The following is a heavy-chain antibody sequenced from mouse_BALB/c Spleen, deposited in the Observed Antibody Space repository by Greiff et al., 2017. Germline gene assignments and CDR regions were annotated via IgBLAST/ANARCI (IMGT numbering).Heavy chain of an antibody. J-gene: IGHJ1*01. CDR2: IYPYNGGT. D-gene: IGHD1-1*01. CDR3: ASRGYGLSYWYFDV. Sequence: VQLQQSGPELVKPGASVKISCKASGYTFTDYNMHWVKQSHGKSLEWIGYIYPYNGGTGYNQKFKSKATLTVDNSSSTAYMELRSLTSEDSAVYYCASRGYGLSYWYFDVWGAGTTVTVSS. CDR1: GYTFTDYN. V-gene: IGHV1S29*02.